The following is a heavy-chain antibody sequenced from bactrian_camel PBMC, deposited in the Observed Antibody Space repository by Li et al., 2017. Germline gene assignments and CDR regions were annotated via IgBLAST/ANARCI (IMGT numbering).Heavy chain of an antibody. CDR2: ILSDGTNA. Sequence: HVQLVESGGGSVQDGGSLRLSCVASGDTPYWSYCMGWFRQAPGKKVEWVSSILSDGTNAYYADSVKGRFTISVDNAKNTVYLRMNGLKSEDTARYHCATGPGKTYYSDYDVPQTQGTQVTVS. V-gene: IGHV3-2*01. D-gene: IGHD4*01. CDR1: GDTPYWSYC. J-gene: IGHJ4*01.